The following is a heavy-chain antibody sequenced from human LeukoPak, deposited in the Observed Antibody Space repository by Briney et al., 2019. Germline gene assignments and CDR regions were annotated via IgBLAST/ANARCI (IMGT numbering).Heavy chain of an antibody. J-gene: IGHJ6*03. CDR3: ARTTATYYYYYMDG. V-gene: IGHV1-8*01. Sequence: ASVKVSCKASGYTFTSYDINWVRQAPGQGLEWMGWMNPNSGNTDYAQKFQGRVTMTRNTSISTAYMELSSLRSEDTAVYYCARTTATYYYYYMDGWGKGTTVTVSS. CDR2: MNPNSGNT. D-gene: IGHD6-25*01. CDR1: GYTFTSYD.